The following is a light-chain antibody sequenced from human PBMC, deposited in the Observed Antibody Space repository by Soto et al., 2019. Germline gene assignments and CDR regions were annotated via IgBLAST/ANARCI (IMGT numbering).Light chain of an antibody. V-gene: IGKV1-33*01. CDR2: DAS. Sequence: DIQMTQSPTSLSASVGDRVTITCQASQDISNYLSWYQQKSGKAPKLLIYDASNLQTGVPSRFSGSGSGTDFTFTISSLQPEDIATYYCQQYDNLPLTFGPGTKVDFK. CDR1: QDISNY. J-gene: IGKJ3*01. CDR3: QQYDNLPLT.